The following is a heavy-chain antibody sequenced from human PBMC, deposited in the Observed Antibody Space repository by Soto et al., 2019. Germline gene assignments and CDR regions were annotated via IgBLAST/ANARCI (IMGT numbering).Heavy chain of an antibody. CDR3: ARGNRYCTNCVCYTSYYYYGMDV. CDR1: GGSFSGYY. V-gene: IGHV4-34*01. D-gene: IGHD2-8*01. CDR2: INHSGST. Sequence: SETLSLTCAVYGGSFSGYYWSWIRQPPGKGLEWIGEINHSGSTNYNPSLKSRVTISVDTSKNQFSLKLSSVTAADTAVYYCARGNRYCTNCVCYTSYYYYGMDVWGQGTTVTVSS. J-gene: IGHJ6*02.